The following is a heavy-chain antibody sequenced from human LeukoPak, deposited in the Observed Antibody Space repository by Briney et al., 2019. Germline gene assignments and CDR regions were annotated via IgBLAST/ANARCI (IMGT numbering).Heavy chain of an antibody. CDR3: VRSVYNWNDVDY. D-gene: IGHD1-20*01. CDR1: GFTFTDYY. V-gene: IGHV3-11*01. CDR2: ISNTVITT. J-gene: IGHJ4*02. Sequence: GGSLRLSCAASGFTFTDYYLSWIRQAPGKGLEWVSYISNTVITTYYADSVKGRFTISRDNAKNSLYLQMNSLRADDTAVYYCVRSVYNWNDVDYWGQGTLVTVSS.